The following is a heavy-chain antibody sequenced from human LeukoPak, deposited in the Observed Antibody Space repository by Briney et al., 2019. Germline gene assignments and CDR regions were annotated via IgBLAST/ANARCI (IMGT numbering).Heavy chain of an antibody. D-gene: IGHD5-12*01. CDR2: ISSNSGYT. CDR3: ARVLAYSGYEPGYFDY. J-gene: IGHJ4*02. Sequence: PGGSLRLSCAASGFTFSNYNMNWVRQAPGKGLEWVSCISSNSGYTYDADSVKGRFTISRDNAKNSLYLQMNSLRAEDTAVYYCARVLAYSGYEPGYFDYWGQGTLVTVSS. V-gene: IGHV3-21*01. CDR1: GFTFSNYN.